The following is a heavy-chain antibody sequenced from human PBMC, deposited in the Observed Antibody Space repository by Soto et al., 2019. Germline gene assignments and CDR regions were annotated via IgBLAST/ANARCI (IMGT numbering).Heavy chain of an antibody. Sequence: XSVKGSWKASGYTLTYNYMHWVREAPGQGLEWMGWISPNGGTNYSQKFQGRVTMTRDTSISTAYMELSRLRSDDTAVYYCARSLTTLTTLLDYWGQGTLVTVSS. CDR2: ISPNGGT. CDR1: GYTLTYNY. CDR3: ARSLTTLTTLLDY. V-gene: IGHV1-2*02. D-gene: IGHD4-17*01. J-gene: IGHJ4*02.